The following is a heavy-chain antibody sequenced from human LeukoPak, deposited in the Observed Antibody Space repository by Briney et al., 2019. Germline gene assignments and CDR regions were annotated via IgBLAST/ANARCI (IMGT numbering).Heavy chain of an antibody. J-gene: IGHJ3*02. CDR2: ISVSGNT. Sequence: GGSLRLSCAASGFTLSSYAMSWVRQGPGKGLEWVSAISVSGNTYHADSVKGRFTISRDSSKNTLYLQMNSLRAEDTAVYYCARGLDNYGYSANIWGQGTMVTVSS. V-gene: IGHV3-23*01. D-gene: IGHD5-18*01. CDR3: ARGLDNYGYSANI. CDR1: GFTLSSYA.